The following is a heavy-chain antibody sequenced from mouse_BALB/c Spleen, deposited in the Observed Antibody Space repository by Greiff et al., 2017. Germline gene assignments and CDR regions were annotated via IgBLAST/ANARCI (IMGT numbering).Heavy chain of an antibody. CDR1: GYTFTDYN. J-gene: IGHJ2*01. CDR2: IYPYNGGT. CDR3: ARHEDQGYFDY. V-gene: IGHV1S29*02. Sequence: VQLKESGPELVKPGASVKISCKASGYTFTDYNMHWVKQSHGKSLEWIGYIYPYNGGTGYNQKFKSKATLTVDNSSSTAYMELRSLTSEDSAVYYCARHEDQGYFDYWGQGTTLTVSS.